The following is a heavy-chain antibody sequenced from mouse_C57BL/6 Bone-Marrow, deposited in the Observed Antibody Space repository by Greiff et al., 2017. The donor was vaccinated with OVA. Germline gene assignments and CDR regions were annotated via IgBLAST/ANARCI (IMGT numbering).Heavy chain of an antibody. CDR1: GFTFSDFD. V-gene: IGHV7-1*01. J-gene: IGHJ3*01. CDR3: ARDPIYYDYERAVAY. CDR2: SRNDANDYTT. Sequence: EVHLVESGGGLVQSGRSLRLSCATSGFTFSDFDMEWVRQAPGKGLEWIAASRNDANDYTTEYSASVKGRFIVSRDTSQSILYLQMNALRAEDTAIYYCARDPIYYDYERAVAYWGQGTLVTVSA. D-gene: IGHD2-4*01.